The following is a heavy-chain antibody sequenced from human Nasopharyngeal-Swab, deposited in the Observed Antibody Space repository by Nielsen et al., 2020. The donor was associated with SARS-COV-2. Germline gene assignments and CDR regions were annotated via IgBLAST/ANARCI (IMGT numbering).Heavy chain of an antibody. CDR2: ISAYNGNT. CDR1: GYTFTSYG. D-gene: IGHD6-19*01. J-gene: IGHJ4*02. CDR3: ARDKAQQWLVGQEDY. V-gene: IGHV1-18*01. Sequence: ASVKVSCKASGYTFTSYGISWVRQAPGQGLEWMGWISAYNGNTNYAQKLQGRVIMTTDTSTSTAYMELRSLRSDDTAVYYCARDKAQQWLVGQEDYWGQGTLVTVSS.